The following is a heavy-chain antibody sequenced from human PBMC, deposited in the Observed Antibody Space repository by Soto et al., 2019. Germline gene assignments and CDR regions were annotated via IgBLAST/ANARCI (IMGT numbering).Heavy chain of an antibody. Sequence: EVQLVESGGGLILPGGSLRLSCAASGVTVSNNYMRWVRQAPGKGLEWVSLIYSGGDTHYADSVKGRFTISRDSSKNTVYLQMNSLRAKDTAVYYCARDPPGIAAGGAGAWGQGTLVTVSS. CDR1: GVTVSNNY. V-gene: IGHV3-53*01. CDR2: IYSGGDT. D-gene: IGHD6-13*01. J-gene: IGHJ5*02. CDR3: ARDPPGIAAGGAGA.